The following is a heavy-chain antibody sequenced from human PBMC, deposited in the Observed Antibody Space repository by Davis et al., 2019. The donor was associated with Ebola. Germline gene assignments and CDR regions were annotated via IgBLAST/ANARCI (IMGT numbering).Heavy chain of an antibody. J-gene: IGHJ4*02. CDR3: ARPDASGALYFDY. CDR1: GGSISSYY. Sequence: MPSETLSLTCTVSGGSISSYYWSWIRQPPGKGLEWIGYIYYSGSTNYNPSLKSRVTISVDTSKNQFSLKLSSVTAADTAVYYCARPDASGALYFDYWGQGTLVTVSS. D-gene: IGHD2-2*01. CDR2: IYYSGST. V-gene: IGHV4-59*08.